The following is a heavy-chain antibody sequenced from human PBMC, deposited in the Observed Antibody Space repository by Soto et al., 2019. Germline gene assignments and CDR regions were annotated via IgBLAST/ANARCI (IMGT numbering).Heavy chain of an antibody. J-gene: IGHJ4*02. CDR2: VSSGGGT. V-gene: IGHV3-23*01. CDR1: GFTFSTYA. D-gene: IGHD2-15*01. Sequence: GGSLRLSCAASGFTFSTYAMGWVRQAPGKGLEWVSVVSSGGGTHYADSVKGRFTVSRDNSKNTLSLQMDSLRADDTAVYYCAKRRGAGGHFDYWGQGALVTVSS. CDR3: AKRRGAGGHFDY.